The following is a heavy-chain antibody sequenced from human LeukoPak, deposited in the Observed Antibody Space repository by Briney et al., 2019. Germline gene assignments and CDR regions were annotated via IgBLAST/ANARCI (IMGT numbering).Heavy chain of an antibody. Sequence: GRSLRLSCAASGFTFHDSAMHWVRQAPGKGLEWVSSISWNSGNIGYADSVKGRFTISRDNVKNSLYLQMNSLKAEDTALYYCATGPNYYGTFDYWGQGTLSPSPQ. CDR3: ATGPNYYGTFDY. D-gene: IGHD3-10*01. V-gene: IGHV3-9*01. CDR1: GFTFHDSA. J-gene: IGHJ4*02. CDR2: ISWNSGNI.